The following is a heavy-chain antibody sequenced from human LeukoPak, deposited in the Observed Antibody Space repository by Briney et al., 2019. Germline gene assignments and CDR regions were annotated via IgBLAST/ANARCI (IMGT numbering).Heavy chain of an antibody. CDR1: GGSISGSSYY. V-gene: IGHV4-39*01. CDR3: ARLRGAMTPVTSDFDY. Sequence: SSETLSLTCTVSGGSISGSSYYWAWVRQPPGKGLEWVGSGLYSGSANSNPSLKSRVTISVDTSRNQFSLNLSSVTAADTAVYYCARLRGAMTPVTSDFDYWGQGTLVTVSS. D-gene: IGHD4-17*01. J-gene: IGHJ4*02. CDR2: GLYSGSA.